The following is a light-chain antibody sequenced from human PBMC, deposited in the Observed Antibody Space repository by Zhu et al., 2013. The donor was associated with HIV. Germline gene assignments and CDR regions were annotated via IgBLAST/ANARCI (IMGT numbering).Light chain of an antibody. V-gene: IGKV3-15*01. CDR1: QNVNRN. CDR3: QQYNNWPLT. J-gene: IGKJ4*01. Sequence: EVVLTQSPVTLAGFPGDRVTLSCRASQNVNRNLAWYQHKRGQSPRLLISGASTRATGVPPRFSGSGSATEFTLTISNLQSEDFALYYCQQYNNWPLTFGGGSKVEIK. CDR2: GAS.